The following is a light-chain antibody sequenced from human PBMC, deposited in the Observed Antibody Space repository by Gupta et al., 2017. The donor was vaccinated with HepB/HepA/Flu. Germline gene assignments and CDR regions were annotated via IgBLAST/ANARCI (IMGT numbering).Light chain of an antibody. V-gene: IGKV3-15*01. J-gene: IGKJ2*02. CDR3: QQYNNVPRT. Sequence: IVMTQSPATLSMSPGERVTLSCRASQSVDSMLAWYQQKPGQAPRLLIHETSTRVAGIPARFSGSGSETEFTLTISSLQSEDFAIYYCQQYNNVPRTFGQGTKLEIK. CDR1: QSVDSM. CDR2: ETS.